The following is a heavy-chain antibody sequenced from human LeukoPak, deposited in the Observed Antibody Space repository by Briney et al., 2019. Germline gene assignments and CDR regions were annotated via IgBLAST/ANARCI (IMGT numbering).Heavy chain of an antibody. J-gene: IGHJ4*02. CDR3: ASQYYYDSSGYDY. CDR2: IYYIGST. CDR1: GGSIIISSYY. D-gene: IGHD3-22*01. Sequence: SETLSLTCTVSGGSIIISSYYWGWIRQPPGKGLEWIGSIYYIGSTYYNPSLKSLVTISVDTSKNQFSLKLSSVTAAETAVYYCASQYYYDSSGYDYWGQGTLVTVSS. V-gene: IGHV4-39*01.